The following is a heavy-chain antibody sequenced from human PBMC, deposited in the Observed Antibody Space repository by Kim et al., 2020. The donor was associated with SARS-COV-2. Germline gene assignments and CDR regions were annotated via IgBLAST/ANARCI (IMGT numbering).Heavy chain of an antibody. Sequence: GGSLRLSCAASGFTFSSYGMHWVRQAPGKGLEWVAVIWYDGSNKYYADSVKGRFTISRDNSKNTLYLQMNSLRAEDTAVYYCARGGPYYYASSGYSSNYGDYYGRGVWGQGTMVTVSS. CDR1: GFTFSSYG. V-gene: IGHV3-33*01. CDR3: ARGGPYYYASSGYSSNYGDYYGRGV. J-gene: IGHJ6*02. CDR2: IWYDGSNK. D-gene: IGHD3-22*01.